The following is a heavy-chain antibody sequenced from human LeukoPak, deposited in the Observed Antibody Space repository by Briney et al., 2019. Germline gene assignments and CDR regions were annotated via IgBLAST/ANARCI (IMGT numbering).Heavy chain of an antibody. CDR2: INHSGTT. D-gene: IGHD3-22*01. CDR1: GGSFSVYY. Sequence: SETLSLTCAVYGGSFSVYYLYWIRQPPGKGLEWIGEINHSGTTNYNPSLKSRVTISVDTSKNQFSLKLSSVTAADTAVYYCARGENYYDNSGYDYWGQGTLVTVSS. CDR3: ARGENYYDNSGYDY. J-gene: IGHJ4*02. V-gene: IGHV4-34*01.